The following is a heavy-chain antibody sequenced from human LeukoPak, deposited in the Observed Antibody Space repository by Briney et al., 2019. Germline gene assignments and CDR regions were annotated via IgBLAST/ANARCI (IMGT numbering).Heavy chain of an antibody. Sequence: GGSLRLSCAASGFTVSSNYMSWVRQAPGKGLEWVSVIYSGGSTYYADSVKGRFTISRDNSKNTLYLQMNSLRAEDTAVYYCARDPTYYYDSSGYSNFDYWGQGTLVTVSS. V-gene: IGHV3-53*01. J-gene: IGHJ4*02. D-gene: IGHD3-22*01. CDR2: IYSGGST. CDR3: ARDPTYYYDSSGYSNFDY. CDR1: GFTVSSNY.